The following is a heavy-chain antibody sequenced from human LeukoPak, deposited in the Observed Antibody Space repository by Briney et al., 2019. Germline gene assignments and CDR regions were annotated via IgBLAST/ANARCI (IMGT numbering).Heavy chain of an antibody. CDR2: INPNSGDT. J-gene: IGHJ4*02. D-gene: IGHD6-13*01. Sequence: ASVKVSCKASGYTFTEYYLNWMRQAPGQGLEWMGWINPNSGDTNYAQKFQGRVTMTRDTSISTAYMELSRLTSDDTAVYYCVPSSNRIHYYFDYWGQGTLVTVSS. CDR3: VPSSNRIHYYFDY. V-gene: IGHV1-2*02. CDR1: GYTFTEYY.